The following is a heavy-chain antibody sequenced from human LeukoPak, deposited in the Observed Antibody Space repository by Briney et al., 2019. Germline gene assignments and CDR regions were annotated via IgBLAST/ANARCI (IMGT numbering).Heavy chain of an antibody. D-gene: IGHD3-3*01. J-gene: IGHJ4*02. CDR2: ISTTGSTT. Sequence: GGSLRFSCAASGFIFSNYAMSWVRQAPGKGLEWVSSISTTGSTTYYADSVRGRFTISRDNSQSTLSLQMDSLTAAYTAVYSCATYDLWTTYYTFQYWGQGTLVSVSS. V-gene: IGHV3-23*01. CDR1: GFIFSNYA. CDR3: ATYDLWTTYYTFQY.